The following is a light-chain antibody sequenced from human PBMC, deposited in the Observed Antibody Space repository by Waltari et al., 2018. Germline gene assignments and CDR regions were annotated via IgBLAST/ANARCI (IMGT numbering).Light chain of an antibody. J-gene: IGLJ3*02. V-gene: IGLV2-23*02. CDR1: SSDIWSYNV. CDR3: SSYAGSVV. CDR2: GVN. Sequence: QSALTHPPSVSGSRGDSITISCTASSSDIWSYNVVSWYQHPPGKAPKLLIYGVNNRPSGVSNRFSGSKSGNTASLTISGLQAEDEADDYCSSYAGSVVFGGGTKLTVL.